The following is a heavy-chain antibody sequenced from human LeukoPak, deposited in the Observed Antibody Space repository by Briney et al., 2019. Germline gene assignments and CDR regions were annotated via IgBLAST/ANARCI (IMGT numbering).Heavy chain of an antibody. Sequence: GGSLRLSCAASGFTFSSYSMNWVRQAPGKGLEWVSSISSSSSYIYYADSVKGRFTISRDNAKNSLYLQMNSLRAEDTAVYYCARDWPRIAVAGLDYWGQGTLVTVSS. CDR1: GFTFSSYS. CDR2: ISSSSSYI. J-gene: IGHJ4*02. CDR3: ARDWPRIAVAGLDY. D-gene: IGHD6-19*01. V-gene: IGHV3-21*01.